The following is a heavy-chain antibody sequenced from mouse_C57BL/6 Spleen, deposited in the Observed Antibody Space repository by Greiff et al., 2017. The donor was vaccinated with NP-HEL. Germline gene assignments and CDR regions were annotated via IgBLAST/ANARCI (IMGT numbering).Heavy chain of an antibody. CDR3: ARMAWVLPAMDY. V-gene: IGHV2-2*01. CDR2: IWSGGST. D-gene: IGHD2-3*01. J-gene: IGHJ4*01. CDR1: GFSLTSYG. Sequence: QVQLQQSGPGLVQPSQSLSITCTVSGFSLTSYGVHWVRQSPGKGLEWLGVIWSGGSTDYNADFISRLSISKDNSKSQVFFKMNSMQAYDTAIDYCARMAWVLPAMDYWGQGTSVTVSS.